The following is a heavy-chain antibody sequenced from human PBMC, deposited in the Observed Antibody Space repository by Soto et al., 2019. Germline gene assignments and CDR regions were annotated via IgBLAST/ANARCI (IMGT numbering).Heavy chain of an antibody. CDR2: ISGSGGST. V-gene: IGHV3-23*01. Sequence: GGSLRLSCAASGFTFSSYAMSWVRQAPGKGLEWVSAISGSGGSTYYADSVKGRFTISRDNSKNTLYLQMNSLRAEDTAVYYCAKEYSSSSYCYYGMDVWGQGTTVTVSS. D-gene: IGHD6-6*01. J-gene: IGHJ6*02. CDR3: AKEYSSSSYCYYGMDV. CDR1: GFTFSSYA.